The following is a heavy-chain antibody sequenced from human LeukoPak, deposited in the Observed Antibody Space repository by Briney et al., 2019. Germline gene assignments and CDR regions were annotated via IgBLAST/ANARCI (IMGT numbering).Heavy chain of an antibody. V-gene: IGHV4-30-2*01. D-gene: IGHD3-10*01. CDR1: GYAIISGGFS. CDR2: IYDRGPA. J-gene: IGHJ4*02. Sequence: SETLSLTCTVSGYAIISGGFSWNWIRQPPGKGLEWIGCIYDRGPAHYNPSLKSRFTISVDRPKNQFFLNVTSLTAADTAVYYCARDDVRNRGFNDYWGQGTLVTVSS. CDR3: ARDDVRNRGFNDY.